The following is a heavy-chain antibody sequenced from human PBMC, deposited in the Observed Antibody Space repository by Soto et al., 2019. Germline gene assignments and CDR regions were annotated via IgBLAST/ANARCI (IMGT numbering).Heavy chain of an antibody. J-gene: IGHJ5*02. Sequence: PGGSLRLSCAASGFTFSNYAMNWVRQAPGKGLEWVSVISGNGGSTFYADFVRGRFTISRDDSKNTLYLQMNNLRVEDTAVYYCARRHRESNNWYLHWLDPGGQGTLVTDSS. CDR3: ARRHRESNNWYLHWLDP. CDR1: GFTFSNYA. CDR2: ISGNGGST. D-gene: IGHD6-13*01. V-gene: IGHV3-23*01.